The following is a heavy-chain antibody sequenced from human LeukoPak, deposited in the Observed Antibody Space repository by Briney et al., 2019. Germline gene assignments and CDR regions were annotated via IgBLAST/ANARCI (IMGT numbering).Heavy chain of an antibody. Sequence: PSETLSLTCTVSGDSLTGYYWSWIRQSPGKALEWIGHIQTTGSTDNNPSLMGRATISVDASQNQFSLRLTSVTSTDTAVYYCARVPAFWGPGILVNVSP. CDR1: GDSLTGYY. J-gene: IGHJ4*02. CDR3: ARVPAF. V-gene: IGHV4-4*09. CDR2: IQTTGST.